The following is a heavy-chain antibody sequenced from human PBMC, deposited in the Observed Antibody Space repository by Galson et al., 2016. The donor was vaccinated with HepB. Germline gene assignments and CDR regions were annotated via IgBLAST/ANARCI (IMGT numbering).Heavy chain of an antibody. J-gene: IGHJ4*02. CDR1: GFSFSNYA. V-gene: IGHV3-23*01. CDR3: AKGTGNYYTDYFDY. D-gene: IGHD1-14*01. CDR2: IRDYGAGT. Sequence: SLRLSCAVSGFSFSNYAMSWVRQALGKGLEWVSTIRDYGAGTYYAESVKGRFTVSRDNSKNTVYLQMSSLRDDDSAIYYCAKGTGNYYTDYFDYWGQGTLVTVSS.